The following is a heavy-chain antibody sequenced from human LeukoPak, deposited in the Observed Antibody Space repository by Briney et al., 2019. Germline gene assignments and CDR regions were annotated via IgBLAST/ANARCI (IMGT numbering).Heavy chain of an antibody. V-gene: IGHV1-18*01. CDR1: GYTFTSYG. CDR2: ISAYNGNT. J-gene: IGHJ4*02. D-gene: IGHD3-10*01. Sequence: GASVKVSCKASGYTFTSYGISWVRQAPGQGLEWMGWISAYNGNTNYAQKLQGRVTMTTDTSTSTAYMELRSLRSDDTAAYYCARAKYYYGSGSYYPDYWGQGTLVTVSS. CDR3: ARAKYYYGSGSYYPDY.